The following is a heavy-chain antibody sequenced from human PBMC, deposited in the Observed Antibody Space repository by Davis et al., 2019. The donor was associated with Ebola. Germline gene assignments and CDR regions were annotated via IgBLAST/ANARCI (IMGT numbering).Heavy chain of an antibody. CDR2: ISGSGGST. D-gene: IGHD4-17*01. Sequence: GESLKISCAASGFTFSSYAMSWVRQAPGKGLEWVSAISGSGGSTYYADSVKGRFTISRDNSKNTLYLQMNSLRAEDTAVYYCAKARPRGYGDRYFFDYWGQGSLVTVSS. CDR1: GFTFSSYA. V-gene: IGHV3-23*01. J-gene: IGHJ4*02. CDR3: AKARPRGYGDRYFFDY.